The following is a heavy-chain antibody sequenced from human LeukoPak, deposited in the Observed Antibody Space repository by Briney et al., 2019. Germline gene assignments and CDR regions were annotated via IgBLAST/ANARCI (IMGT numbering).Heavy chain of an antibody. CDR2: IYYSGST. D-gene: IGHD2-21*02. Sequence: SETLSLTCTVSGGSISSYYWSWIRQPPGKGLEWIGYIYYSGSTNYNPSLKSRVTISVDTSKNQFSLKLSSVTAADTAVYYCARGYCGGDCYSEYYFDYWGQGTLVTVFS. J-gene: IGHJ4*02. CDR1: GGSISSYY. CDR3: ARGYCGGDCYSEYYFDY. V-gene: IGHV4-59*01.